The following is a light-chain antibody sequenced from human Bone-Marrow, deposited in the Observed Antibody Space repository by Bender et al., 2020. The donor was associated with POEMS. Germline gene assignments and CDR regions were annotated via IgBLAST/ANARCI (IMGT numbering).Light chain of an antibody. CDR2: QDT. J-gene: IGLJ2*01. CDR1: NLGSKY. Sequence: SYDLTQPPSVSVSPGQTATITCSGDNLGSKYACWYQQRPGQSPVLVIYQDTERPSGIPERFSGSNSGNTATLTLSETQALDEADYYCQTWDSSTAIFGGGTKLTVL. V-gene: IGLV3-1*01. CDR3: QTWDSSTAI.